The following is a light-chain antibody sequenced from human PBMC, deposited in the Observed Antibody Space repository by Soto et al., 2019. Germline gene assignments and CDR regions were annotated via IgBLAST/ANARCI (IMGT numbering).Light chain of an antibody. J-gene: IGLJ1*01. Sequence: QSVLTQPPSASGTPGQRVTISCSGSSSNIGSNTVSWYQQLPGAAPKLLIYSNNQWPSGVPDRFSGSKSGTSASLAISGLQSEHEADYYCAAWDDSLNGYVFGTGTKVTVL. V-gene: IGLV1-44*01. CDR1: SSNIGSNT. CDR2: SNN. CDR3: AAWDDSLNGYV.